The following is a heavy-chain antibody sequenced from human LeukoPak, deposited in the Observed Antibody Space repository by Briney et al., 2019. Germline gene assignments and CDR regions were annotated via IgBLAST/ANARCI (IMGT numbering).Heavy chain of an antibody. CDR1: GFTFSSYG. J-gene: IGHJ6*03. V-gene: IGHV3-30*02. D-gene: IGHD5-18*01. Sequence: GGSLRLSCAASGFTFSSYGVHWVRQAPGKGLEWVAFIRYDGSNKYYADSVKGRFTISRDNSKNTLYLQMNSLRAEDTAVYYCAKEGYSYGPLYYYYYMDVWGKGTTVTVSS. CDR3: AKEGYSYGPLYYYYYMDV. CDR2: IRYDGSNK.